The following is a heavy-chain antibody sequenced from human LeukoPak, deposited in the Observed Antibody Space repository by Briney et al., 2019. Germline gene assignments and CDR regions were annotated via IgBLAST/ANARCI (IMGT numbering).Heavy chain of an antibody. J-gene: IGHJ5*02. D-gene: IGHD6-25*01. V-gene: IGHV4-39*01. CDR2: IYYSGST. Sequence: PSETLSLTCTVSGGSISSRGYYWGWIRQPPGKGLEWIGHIYYSGSTYYNPSLKSRVTISVDTSKNQFSLKLGSVTAADTAVYNCARYSSAWFDPWGQGTLVTVSS. CDR1: GGSISSRGYY. CDR3: ARYSSAWFDP.